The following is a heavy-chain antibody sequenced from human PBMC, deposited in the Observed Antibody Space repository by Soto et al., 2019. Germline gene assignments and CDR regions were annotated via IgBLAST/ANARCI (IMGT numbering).Heavy chain of an antibody. V-gene: IGHV1-2*02. CDR3: ARLQTWSYGEEGYFDD. J-gene: IGHJ4*02. Sequence: TSVKVSCKASGYTFTGYYMHWVRQAPGQGLEWMGWINPNSGGTNYAQKFQGRVTMTRDTSISTAYMELSRLRSDDTAVYYCARLQTWSYGEEGYFDDWGQGTLVTVSX. CDR1: GYTFTGYY. D-gene: IGHD4-17*01. CDR2: INPNSGGT.